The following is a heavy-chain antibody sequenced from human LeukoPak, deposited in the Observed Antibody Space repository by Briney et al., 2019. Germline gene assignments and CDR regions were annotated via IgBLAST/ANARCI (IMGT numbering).Heavy chain of an antibody. J-gene: IGHJ6*02. CDR2: ISYDGSNK. V-gene: IGHV3-30-3*01. CDR1: GFTFSSYA. CDR3: KRERGCGGDTYYDFWSGYNRYYYYGMDV. D-gene: IGHD3-3*01. Sequence: PGRSLRLSCAASGFTFSSYAMHWVRQAPGKGLEWVAVISYDGSNKYYADSVKGRFTISRENSKNTLYLQMNSLRAEDMAVYYCKRERGCGGDTYYDFWSGYNRYYYYGMDVWGQGTTVTVSS.